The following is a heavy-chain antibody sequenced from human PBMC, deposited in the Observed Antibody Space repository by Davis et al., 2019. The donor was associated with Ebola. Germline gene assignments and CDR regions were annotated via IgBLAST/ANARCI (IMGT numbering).Heavy chain of an antibody. D-gene: IGHD4-23*01. CDR1: GGSISGYS. CDR3: ARRGHSGGKDTTAFDY. J-gene: IGHJ4*02. CDR2: IHHSGST. V-gene: IGHV4-59*08. Sequence: MPSETLSLTCTVSGGSISGYSWSWIRQPPGKGLEWIGYIHHSGSTSYNPSLRGRVTISVDTSKKQFSLKLSSVTAADTAAYYCARRGHSGGKDTTAFDYWGQGTLVTVSS.